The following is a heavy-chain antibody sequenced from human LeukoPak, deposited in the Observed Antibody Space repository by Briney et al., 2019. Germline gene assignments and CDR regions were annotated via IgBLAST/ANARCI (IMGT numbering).Heavy chain of an antibody. CDR3: ARVIVVVVAASNFDY. J-gene: IGHJ4*02. CDR2: IESDGSRT. V-gene: IGHV3-74*03. CDR1: GFTFSSTW. Sequence: GGSLRLSCAASGFTFSSTWMHWVRQVPGKELVWVARIESDGSRTTYAESVKGRFTISRDNAKNTLYLEMNSLRAEDTAVYYCARVIVVVVAASNFDYWGQGTLVTVSS. D-gene: IGHD2-15*01.